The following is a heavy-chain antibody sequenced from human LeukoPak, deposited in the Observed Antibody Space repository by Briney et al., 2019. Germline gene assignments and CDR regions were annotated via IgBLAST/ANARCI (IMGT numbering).Heavy chain of an antibody. J-gene: IGHJ6*02. D-gene: IGHD3-3*01. Sequence: ASVKVSCKASGYTFTSYAMHWVRQAPGQRLEWMGWINAGYGNTKYSQKFQGRVTITRDTSASTAYMELSSLRSEDTAVYYCARGSYYDFWSGPLYYYYGMDVWGQGTTVTVSS. CDR2: INAGYGNT. CDR3: ARGSYYDFWSGPLYYYYGMDV. V-gene: IGHV1-3*01. CDR1: GYTFTSYA.